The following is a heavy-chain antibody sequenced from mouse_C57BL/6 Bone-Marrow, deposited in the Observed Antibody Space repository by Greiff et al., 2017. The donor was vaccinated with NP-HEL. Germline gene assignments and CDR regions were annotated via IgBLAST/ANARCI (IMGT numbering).Heavy chain of an antibody. Sequence: EVHLVESGEGLVKPGGSLKLSCAASGFTFSSYAMSWVRQTPEKRLEWVAYISSGGDYIYYADTVKGRFTISRDNARNTLYLQMSSLKSEDTAMYYCTRAPYYGSINYYAMDYWGQGTSVTVSS. D-gene: IGHD1-1*01. CDR2: ISSGGDYI. CDR3: TRAPYYGSINYYAMDY. V-gene: IGHV5-9-1*02. J-gene: IGHJ4*01. CDR1: GFTFSSYA.